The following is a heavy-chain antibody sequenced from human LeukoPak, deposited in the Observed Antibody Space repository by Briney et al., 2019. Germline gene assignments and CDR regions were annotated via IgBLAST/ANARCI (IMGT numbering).Heavy chain of an antibody. Sequence: SVKVSCKASGGTFSSYAISWVRQAPGQGLEWMGGIIPIFGTANYAQKFQGRVTITADESTSTAYMELSSLRSEDTAVYYCARDYYDSSGYLYFDYWGQGTLITVSS. CDR1: GGTFSSYA. V-gene: IGHV1-69*13. CDR2: IIPIFGTA. J-gene: IGHJ4*02. D-gene: IGHD3-22*01. CDR3: ARDYYDSSGYLYFDY.